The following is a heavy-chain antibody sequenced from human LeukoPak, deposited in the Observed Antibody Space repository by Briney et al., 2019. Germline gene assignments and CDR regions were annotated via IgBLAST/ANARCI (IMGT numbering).Heavy chain of an antibody. CDR3: ARDPYSSTWSYGMDV. CDR2: IKEDGSEA. D-gene: IGHD6-6*01. Sequence: GGSLRLSCAASGFTFSDYCMSWVRQAPGKGLEWVGNIKEDGSEAVYEDSVKGRFTISRDNAKNSLFLQMNTLRAEDTAVYYCARDPYSSTWSYGMDVWGQGATVTVSS. J-gene: IGHJ6*02. V-gene: IGHV3-7*05. CDR1: GFTFSDYC.